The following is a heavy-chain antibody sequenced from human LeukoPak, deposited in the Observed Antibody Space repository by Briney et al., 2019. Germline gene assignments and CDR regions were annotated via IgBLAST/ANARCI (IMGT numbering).Heavy chain of an antibody. J-gene: IGHJ4*02. CDR2: INPNSGGT. CDR1: GYTFTGYY. V-gene: IGHV1-2*02. CDR3: AREDSLDSLFDY. D-gene: IGHD5-18*01. Sequence: ASVKVSCKASGYTFTGYYMHWMRQAPGQGLEWMGWINPNSGGTNYAQKFQGRVTMTRDTSISTAYMELSRLRSDDTAVYYCAREDSLDSLFDYWGQGTLVTVSS.